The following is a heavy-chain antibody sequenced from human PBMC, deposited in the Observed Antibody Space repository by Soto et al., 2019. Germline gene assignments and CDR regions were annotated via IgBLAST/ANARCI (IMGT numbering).Heavy chain of an antibody. J-gene: IGHJ6*03. CDR1: GYTFTSYG. D-gene: IGHD2-2*01. V-gene: IGHV1-18*01. Sequence: ASVKVSCKASGYTFTSYGISWVRQAPGQGLEWMGWISAYNGNTNYAQKLQGRVTMTTETSTSTAYMELRSLRSDDTAVYYCARATIVVVPAAMNNYYYYMDVWGKGTTVTVSS. CDR2: ISAYNGNT. CDR3: ARATIVVVPAAMNNYYYYMDV.